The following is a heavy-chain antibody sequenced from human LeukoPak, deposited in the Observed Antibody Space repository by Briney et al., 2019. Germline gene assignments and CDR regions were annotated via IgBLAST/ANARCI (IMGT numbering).Heavy chain of an antibody. CDR2: ISAYNGNT. CDR3: ARAVVSSWSLGYYYYYLDV. Sequence: EASVKVSCKASGYTFTSYGISWVRQAPGQGLEWMGWISAYNGNTNYAQKLQGRVTMTTDTSTNTAFMELRSLRSDDTAVYYCARAVVSSWSLGYYYYYLDVWGRGTTVTVSS. CDR1: GYTFTSYG. V-gene: IGHV1-18*01. D-gene: IGHD6-13*01. J-gene: IGHJ6*03.